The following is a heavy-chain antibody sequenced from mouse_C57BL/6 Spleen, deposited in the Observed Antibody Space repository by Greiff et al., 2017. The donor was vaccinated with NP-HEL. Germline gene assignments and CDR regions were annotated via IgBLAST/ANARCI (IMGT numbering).Heavy chain of an antibody. CDR2: INPNNGGT. V-gene: IGHV1-18*01. D-gene: IGHD1-1*01. Sequence: VQLQQSGPELVKPGASVKIPCKASGYTFTDYNMDWVKQSHGKSLEWIGDINPNNGGTIYNQKFKGKATLTVDKSSSTAYMELRSLTSEDTAVYYCARVGVTTVVATDYYAMDYWGQGTSVTVSS. CDR3: ARVGVTTVVATDYYAMDY. CDR1: GYTFTDYN. J-gene: IGHJ4*01.